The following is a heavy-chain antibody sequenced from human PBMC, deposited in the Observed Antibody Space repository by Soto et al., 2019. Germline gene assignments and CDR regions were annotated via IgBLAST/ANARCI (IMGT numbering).Heavy chain of an antibody. CDR2: IYPGDSDT. CDR1: GYSFTSYW. J-gene: IGHJ6*02. CDR3: ARPGRRRDDGMVV. Sequence: GESLKISCKGSGYSFTSYWIGWVRQMPGKGLEWMGIIYPGDSDTRYSPSFQGQVTISADKYISTAYLQWSSLKASDTAMYYCARPGRRRDDGMVVWGPGTTLTVSS. V-gene: IGHV5-51*01. D-gene: IGHD6-25*01.